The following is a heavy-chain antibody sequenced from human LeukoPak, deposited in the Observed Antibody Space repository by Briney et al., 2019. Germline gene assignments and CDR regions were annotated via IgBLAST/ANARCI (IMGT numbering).Heavy chain of an antibody. J-gene: IGHJ3*02. CDR3: ARVGDSRNAFDI. Sequence: SVKVSCKASGGTFSSYAISWVRQAPGQGLEWMGGIIPIFGTANYAQKFQGRVTITADESTSTAYMELSSLRSKDTAVYYCARVGDSRNAFDIWGQGTMVTVSS. CDR1: GGTFSSYA. CDR2: IIPIFGTA. D-gene: IGHD3-22*01. V-gene: IGHV1-69*13.